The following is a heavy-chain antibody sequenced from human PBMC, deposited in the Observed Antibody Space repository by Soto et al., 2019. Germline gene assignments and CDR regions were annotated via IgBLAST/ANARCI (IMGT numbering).Heavy chain of an antibody. V-gene: IGHV1-69*01. CDR2: IIPMIGRT. D-gene: IGHD3-9*01. CDR1: GGTFNNYG. J-gene: IGHJ4*02. CDR3: ASRDYDVLTGYSYDD. Sequence: QVQLVQSGAEVKKPGSSVKVSCKASGGTFNNYGMGWVRQAPGQGLEWMGGIIPMIGRTNYAQKFQGRLTLTADASRSTAYMELRSLRSDDTAVYYCASRDYDVLTGYSYDDWGQGTLVTVSS.